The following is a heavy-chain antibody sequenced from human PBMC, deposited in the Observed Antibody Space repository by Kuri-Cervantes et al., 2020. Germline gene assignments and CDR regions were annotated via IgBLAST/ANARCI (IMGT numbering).Heavy chain of an antibody. CDR1: GFTFSDYY. J-gene: IGHJ4*02. Sequence: GGSLRLSCAASGFTFSDYYMSWIRQAPGKGLEWVSAVSGPGTSTFYTDSVKGRFTISRDNSKDTLYLQMNSLRAEDTAIYYCAARWFNWGQGTLVTVSS. V-gene: IGHV3-23*01. CDR2: VSGPGTST. D-gene: IGHD3-10*01. CDR3: AARWFN.